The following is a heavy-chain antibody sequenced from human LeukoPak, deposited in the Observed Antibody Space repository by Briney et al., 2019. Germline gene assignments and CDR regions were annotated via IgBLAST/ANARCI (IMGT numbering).Heavy chain of an antibody. D-gene: IGHD4-17*01. CDR1: GGSFSGYY. CDR2: INHSGST. CDR3: ARTGLRRLYYDY. J-gene: IGHJ4*02. V-gene: IGHV4-34*01. Sequence: SETLSLTCAVYGGSFSGYYWSWIRQPPGKGLEWIGEINHSGSTNYNPSLKSRVTISVDTSKNQFSLKLSSVTAADTAVYYCARTGLRRLYYDYWGQGTLVTVSS.